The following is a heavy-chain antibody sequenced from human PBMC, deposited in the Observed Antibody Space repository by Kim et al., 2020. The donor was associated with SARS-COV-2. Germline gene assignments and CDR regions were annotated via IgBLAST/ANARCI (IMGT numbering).Heavy chain of an antibody. J-gene: IGHJ5*02. D-gene: IGHD6-13*01. CDR2: INAGNGNT. CDR1: GYTFTSYA. Sequence: ASVKVSCKASGYTFTSYAMHWVRQAPGQRLEWMGWINAGNGNTKYSQKFQGRVTITRDTSASTAYMELSSLRSEDTAVYYCARDGDASGSSWYLAFYDFGTWFDPWGQGTLVTVSS. CDR3: ARDGDASGSSWYLAFYDFGTWFDP. V-gene: IGHV1-3*01.